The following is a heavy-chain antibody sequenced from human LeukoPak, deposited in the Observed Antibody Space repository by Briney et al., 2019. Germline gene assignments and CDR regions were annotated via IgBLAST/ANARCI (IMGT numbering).Heavy chain of an antibody. J-gene: IGHJ2*01. CDR2: IYTSGST. V-gene: IGHV4-4*07. CDR3: ARDQGFTPYWYFDL. CDR1: DGSINKYY. Sequence: SETLSLTCTVSDGSINKYYWSWIRQPAGKGLEWIGHIYTSGSTDYNPSLKGRVTMSVDTSKNQFSLNLSSMTAADTAMYYCARDQGFTPYWYFDLWGRGTLVTVSS.